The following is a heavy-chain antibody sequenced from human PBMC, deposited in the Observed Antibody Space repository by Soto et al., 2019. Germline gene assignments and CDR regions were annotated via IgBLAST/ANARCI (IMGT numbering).Heavy chain of an antibody. J-gene: IGHJ4*02. CDR3: ARDKITGLFDY. V-gene: IGHV4-30-2*01. Sequence: PSETLSLTCVVSGGSVSSGGFSWNWFRQPPGKVLEWIGEINHSGSTNYNPSFKSRVTISVDTSKNQFSLKLTSVTAADTAVYYCARDKITGLFDYWGQGTLVTVS. D-gene: IGHD2-8*02. CDR1: GGSVSSGGFS. CDR2: INHSGST.